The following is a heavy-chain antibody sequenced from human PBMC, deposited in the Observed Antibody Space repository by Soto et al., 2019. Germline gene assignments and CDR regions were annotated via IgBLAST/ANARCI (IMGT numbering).Heavy chain of an antibody. CDR3: ARVLVPAAIYWFDP. J-gene: IGHJ5*02. D-gene: IGHD2-2*01. CDR2: ISSDGSTI. V-gene: IGHV3-11*01. Sequence: PGGSLRLSCAASGFTFSDYYMTWIRQAPGKGLEWVSYISSDGSTIYYADSVKGRFTISRDNAKNSLYLQMNSLRAEDTAVYYCARVLVPAAIYWFDPWGQGTLVTVSS. CDR1: GFTFSDYY.